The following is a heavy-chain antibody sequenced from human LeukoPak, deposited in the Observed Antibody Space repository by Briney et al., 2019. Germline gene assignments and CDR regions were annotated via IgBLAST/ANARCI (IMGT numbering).Heavy chain of an antibody. D-gene: IGHD2-8*02. CDR1: GGSIDSTNW. Sequence: SETLSLTCDVSGGSIDSTNWWNWVRQPPGKGLDWIGEISHAGSTKYNPSLKNRVTISKDDSKNQFSLKLNSVTAADTAAYHCTRSRGWWSLDYWGQGALVTVSS. J-gene: IGHJ4*02. V-gene: IGHV4-4*02. CDR3: TRSRGWWSLDY. CDR2: ISHAGST.